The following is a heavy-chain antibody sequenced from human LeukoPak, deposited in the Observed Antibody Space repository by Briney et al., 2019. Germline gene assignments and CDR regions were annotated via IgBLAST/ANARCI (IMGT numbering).Heavy chain of an antibody. J-gene: IGHJ4*02. Sequence: GGSLRLSCAASGFTFSNYWMHWVRQAPGKGLVWVSRINNDGSSTNYADSVKGRFTISRDNAKNTLYLQMNGLRVDDTAVYYCAGTYWADYWGQGTLVTVSS. D-gene: IGHD2-8*02. CDR1: GFTFSNYW. CDR3: AGTYWADY. CDR2: INNDGSST. V-gene: IGHV3-74*01.